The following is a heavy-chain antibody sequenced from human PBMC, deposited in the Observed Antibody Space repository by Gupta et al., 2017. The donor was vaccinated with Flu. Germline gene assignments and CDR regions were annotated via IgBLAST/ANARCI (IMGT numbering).Heavy chain of an antibody. CDR1: GFRFSSSG. V-gene: IGHV3-23*01. CDR3: ATQTSITGTVDY. CDR2: ISVGGSTT. Sequence: EVKVFGSRGDLVQPGGSLILSYLAHGFRFSSSGMTWVRQAPVKGLEQVSAISVGGSTTNYADTVKGRCTISRDNSKNTLYLQMNSLRAEDTALYYCATQTSITGTVDYWGQGTLVTVSS. J-gene: IGHJ4*02. D-gene: IGHD1-7*01.